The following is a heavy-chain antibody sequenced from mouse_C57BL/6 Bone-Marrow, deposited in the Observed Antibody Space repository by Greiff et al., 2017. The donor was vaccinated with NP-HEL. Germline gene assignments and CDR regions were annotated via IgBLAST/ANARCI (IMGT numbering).Heavy chain of an antibody. CDR2: INPGSGGT. CDR3: PRFDWYFDV. CDR1: GYAFTNYL. V-gene: IGHV1-54*01. Sequence: QVQLKESGAELVRPGTSVKVSCKASGYAFTNYLIEWVKQRPGQGLEWIGVINPGSGGTNYNEKFKGKATLTADKSSSTAYMQLSSLTSEDSAVYFCPRFDWYFDVWGTGTTVTVSS. J-gene: IGHJ1*03.